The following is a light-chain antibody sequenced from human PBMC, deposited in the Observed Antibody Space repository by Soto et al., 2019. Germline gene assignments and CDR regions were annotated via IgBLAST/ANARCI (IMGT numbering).Light chain of an antibody. CDR1: QSISTW. CDR3: QQYKAYSWT. Sequence: DIQMTQSPSTLSASIGDRVTITCRASQSISTWLAWYRQKPGEAPKLLIYHASNLESGVPSRFSGSGSGTEFTLTIRSLQPDDFATYYCQQYKAYSWTFGPGTKVDI. V-gene: IGKV1-5*03. J-gene: IGKJ1*01. CDR2: HAS.